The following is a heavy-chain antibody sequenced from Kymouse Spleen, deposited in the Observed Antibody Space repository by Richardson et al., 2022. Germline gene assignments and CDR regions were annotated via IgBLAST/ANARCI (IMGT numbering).Heavy chain of an antibody. V-gene: IGHV3-30*18. CDR2: ISYDGSNK. CDR3: AKDAYDILTGYYPHYYYYYGMDV. Sequence: QVQLVESGGGVVQPGRSLRLSCAASGFTFSSYGMHWVRQAPGKGLEWVAVISYDGSNKYYADSVKGRFTISRDNSKNTLYLQMNSLRAEDTAVYYCAKDAYDILTGYYPHYYYYYGMDVWGQGTTVTVSS. CDR1: GFTFSSYG. J-gene: IGHJ6*02. D-gene: IGHD3-9*01.